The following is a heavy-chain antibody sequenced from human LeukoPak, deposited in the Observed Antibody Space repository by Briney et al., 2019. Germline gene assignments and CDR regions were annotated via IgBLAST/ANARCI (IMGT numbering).Heavy chain of an antibody. CDR1: GGSISSYY. J-gene: IGHJ4*02. Sequence: SETLSLTCTVSGGSISSYYWSWIRQPPGKGLEWIGYIYYSGSTNYNPSLKSRVTISVDTSKNQFSLKLSSVTAADTAVYYCARHDEVYLRGFDYWGQGTLVTVSS. CDR2: IYYSGST. CDR3: ARHDEVYLRGFDY. D-gene: IGHD1-14*01. V-gene: IGHV4-59*01.